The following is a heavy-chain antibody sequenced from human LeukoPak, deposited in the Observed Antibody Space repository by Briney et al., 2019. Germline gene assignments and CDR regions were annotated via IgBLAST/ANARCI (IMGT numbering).Heavy chain of an antibody. J-gene: IGHJ4*02. CDR3: ARVLMDGVCFDY. V-gene: IGHV4-59*01. Sequence: SETLSLTCTVSGGSISSYYWSWIRQPPGKGLEWIGYIYYRGSTNYNPSLKSRVTLSVDTSKNQFSLKLSSVTAADTAVYYCARVLMDGVCFDYWGQGTLVTVSS. CDR2: IYYRGST. D-gene: IGHD2-8*01. CDR1: GGSISSYY.